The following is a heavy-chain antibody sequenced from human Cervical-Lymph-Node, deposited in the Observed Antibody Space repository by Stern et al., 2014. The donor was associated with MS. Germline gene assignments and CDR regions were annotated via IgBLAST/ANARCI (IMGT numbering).Heavy chain of an antibody. CDR1: GYTFTSYY. CDR3: ARGMATINDAFDI. J-gene: IGHJ3*02. D-gene: IGHD5-24*01. V-gene: IGHV1-46*01. CDR2: INPSGGGP. Sequence: VQLVESGAEVKKPGASVKVSCKASGYTFTSYYMHWVRQAPGQGLEWMGIINPSGGGPSYAQKFQGRVTMPRDTSTRPDYMELSSLRSEDTAVYYCARGMATINDAFDIWGQGTMVTVSS.